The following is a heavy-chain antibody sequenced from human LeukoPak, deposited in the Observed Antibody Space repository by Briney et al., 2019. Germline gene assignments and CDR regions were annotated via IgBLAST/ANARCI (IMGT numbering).Heavy chain of an antibody. CDR3: AKEALYDFRSGRYISGIYYMDV. CDR1: GYTFNGYY. D-gene: IGHD3-3*01. J-gene: IGHJ6*03. CDR2: INPNSGAT. Sequence: ASVKVSCKASGYTFNGYYMHWVRQAPGQGLEWMGWINPNSGATNYAEKFQGRVTMTRETSTDTAYMDLSRLRSDDTAVYYCAKEALYDFRSGRYISGIYYMDVWGNGTTVTVSS. V-gene: IGHV1-2*02.